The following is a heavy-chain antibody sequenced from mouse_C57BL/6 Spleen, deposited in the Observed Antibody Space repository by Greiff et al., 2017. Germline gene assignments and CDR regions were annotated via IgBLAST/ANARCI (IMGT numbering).Heavy chain of an antibody. CDR1: GYTFTSYW. CDR2: IDPSDSET. J-gene: IGHJ2*01. Sequence: VQLQQPGAELVRPGSSVKLSCKASGYTFTSYWMHWVKQRPIQGLEWIGNIDPSDSETHYNQKFKDKATLTVDISSSPAYMQLSSLTSEDSAVYYFARGERGAIYVNYGYWGQGTTLTVSS. D-gene: IGHD2-1*01. CDR3: ARGERGAIYVNYGY. V-gene: IGHV1-52*01.